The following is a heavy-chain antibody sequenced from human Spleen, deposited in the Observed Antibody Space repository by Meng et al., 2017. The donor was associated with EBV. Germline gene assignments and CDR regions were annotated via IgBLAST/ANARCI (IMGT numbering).Heavy chain of an antibody. D-gene: IGHD3-10*01. CDR3: ARENPARGNWFDP. CDR1: GGSVSSTSYY. J-gene: IGHJ5*02. CDR2: VYYSGST. V-gene: IGHV4-61*01. Sequence: QEAAPGVVKPSETLSLTCLVSGGSVSSTSYYWSWIRQPPGKRLEWIGYVYYSGSTNYNPSLKSRVTISVDTSKNQFSLNLYSVTAADTAVYYCARENPARGNWFDPWGQGALVTVSS.